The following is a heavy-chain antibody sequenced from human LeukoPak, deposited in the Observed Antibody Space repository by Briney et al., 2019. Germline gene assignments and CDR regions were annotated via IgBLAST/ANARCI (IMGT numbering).Heavy chain of an antibody. Sequence: PSEILSLTCTVSGASISSYYWSWIRQPPGKGLEWIGYIYYTGNTNYNPSLKSRVTVSVDTSKNQFSLRLTSVTAADTAIYYCARDVGEYCSSVSCYASDYWGQGTLVTVSS. J-gene: IGHJ4*02. CDR3: ARDVGEYCSSVSCYASDY. CDR1: GASISSYY. CDR2: IYYTGNT. V-gene: IGHV4-59*01. D-gene: IGHD2-2*01.